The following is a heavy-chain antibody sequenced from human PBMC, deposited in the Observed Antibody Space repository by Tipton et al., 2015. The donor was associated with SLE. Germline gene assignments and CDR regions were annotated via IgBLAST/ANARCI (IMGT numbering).Heavy chain of an antibody. CDR2: IYYSGST. CDR1: GDSISSHY. Sequence: TLSLTCTVSGDSISSHYWSWIRQPPGKGLEWIGYIYYSGSTNHNPSLKSRVTISVDTSKNQFSLKLSSVTAADTAVYYCARAPGVRVFDYWGQGTLVTVSS. J-gene: IGHJ4*02. V-gene: IGHV4-59*11. D-gene: IGHD3-10*01. CDR3: ARAPGVRVFDY.